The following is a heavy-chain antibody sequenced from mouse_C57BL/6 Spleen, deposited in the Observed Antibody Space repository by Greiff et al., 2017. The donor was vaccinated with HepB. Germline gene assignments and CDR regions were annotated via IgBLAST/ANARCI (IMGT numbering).Heavy chain of an antibody. CDR2: IRSKSSNYAT. CDR1: GFTFNTYA. CDR3: VRDRGDYGSSYLDY. V-gene: IGHV10-3*01. Sequence: EVKVEESGGGLVQPKGSLKLSCAASGFTFNTYAMHWVRQAPGKGLEWVARIRSKSSNYATYYADSVKDRFTISRDNSQSMLYLQMNNLKTEDTAMYYCVRDRGDYGSSYLDYWGQGTTLTVSS. J-gene: IGHJ2*01. D-gene: IGHD1-1*01.